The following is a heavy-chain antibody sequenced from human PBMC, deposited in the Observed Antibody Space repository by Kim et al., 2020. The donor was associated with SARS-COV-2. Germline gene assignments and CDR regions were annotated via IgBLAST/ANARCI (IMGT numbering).Heavy chain of an antibody. V-gene: IGHV3-49*04. J-gene: IGHJ6*03. CDR2: IRSKAYGGTT. Sequence: GGSLRLSCTGSGFTFGDYAMTWVRQAPGKGLEWVGFIRSKAYGGTTEYAASVKGRFTISRDDSKSIAYLQMNSLKTEDTAVYYCTRAHNIGRWAYYYYYYYMDVWGKGTTVTVSS. D-gene: IGHD5-12*01. CDR3: TRAHNIGRWAYYYYYYYMDV. CDR1: GFTFGDYA.